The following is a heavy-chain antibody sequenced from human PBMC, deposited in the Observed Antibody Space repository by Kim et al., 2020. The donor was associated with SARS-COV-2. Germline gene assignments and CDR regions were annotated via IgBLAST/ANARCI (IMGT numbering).Heavy chain of an antibody. CDR1: GFTFSNAW. CDR3: TTDSPLFEYYYDSSGYSGEWVDY. D-gene: IGHD3-22*01. CDR2: IKSKTDGGTT. Sequence: GGSLRLSCAASGFTFSNAWMSWVRQAPGKGLEWVGRIKSKTDGGTTDYAAPVKGRFTISRDDSKNTLYLQMNSLKTEDTAVYYCTTDSPLFEYYYDSSGYSGEWVDYWGQGTLVTVSS. J-gene: IGHJ4*02. V-gene: IGHV3-15*01.